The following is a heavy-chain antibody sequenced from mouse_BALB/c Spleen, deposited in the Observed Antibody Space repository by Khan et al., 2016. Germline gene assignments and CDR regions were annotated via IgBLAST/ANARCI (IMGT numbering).Heavy chain of an antibody. CDR1: GYSITSDYA. D-gene: IGHD1-1*01. CDR2: ISYSGST. CDR3: ATTVVAPLFAY. Sequence: EVQLQESGPGLVKPSQSLSLTCTVTGYSITSDYAWNWIRQFPGNKLEWMGYISYSGSTSYNSSLKSRISITRDTSKNQFFLQLNSVTTEDTATYYCATTVVAPLFAYWGQGTLVTVSA. V-gene: IGHV3-2*02. J-gene: IGHJ3*01.